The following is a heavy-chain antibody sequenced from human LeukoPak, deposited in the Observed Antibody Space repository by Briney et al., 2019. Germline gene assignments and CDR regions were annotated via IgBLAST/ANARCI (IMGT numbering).Heavy chain of an antibody. D-gene: IGHD5-18*01. J-gene: IGHJ4*02. V-gene: IGHV3-30*04. CDR1: GFTFSSYA. Sequence: GGSLRLSCAASGFTFSSYAMHWVRQALGKGLEWVAVISYDGSNKYYADSVKGRFTISRDNSKNTLYLQMNSLRAEDTAVYYCAKRVSYGIDYWGQGTLVTVSS. CDR3: AKRVSYGIDY. CDR2: ISYDGSNK.